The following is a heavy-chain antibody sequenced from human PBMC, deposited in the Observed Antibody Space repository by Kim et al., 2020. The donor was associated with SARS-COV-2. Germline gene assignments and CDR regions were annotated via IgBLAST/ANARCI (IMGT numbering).Heavy chain of an antibody. J-gene: IGHJ6*02. V-gene: IGHV3-11*04. CDR3: ARDGDIAEIYYYYGMDV. CDR1: GFTFSDYY. CDR2: ISSSGSTI. Sequence: GGSLRLSCAASGFTFSDYYMSWIRQAPGKGLEWVSYISSSGSTIYYADSVKGRFTISRDNAKNSLYLQMNSLRAEDTAVYYCARDGDIAEIYYYYGMDVWGQGTTVTVAS. D-gene: IGHD5-12*01.